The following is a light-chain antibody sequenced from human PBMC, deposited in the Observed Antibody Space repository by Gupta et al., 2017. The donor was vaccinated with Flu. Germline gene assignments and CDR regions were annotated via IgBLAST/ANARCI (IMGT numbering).Light chain of an antibody. J-gene: IGKJ2*01. V-gene: IGKV3-20*01. CDR3: QQYGISVYT. Sequence: QSPGTLSLSPGESATLSCRASQRVTNNLLTWYQQKPGEAPRLLIYVASSRATGIPDRLSGSGSGTDFTLTIRRLEPEDFAVYYCQQYGISVYT. CDR2: VAS. CDR1: QRVTNNL.